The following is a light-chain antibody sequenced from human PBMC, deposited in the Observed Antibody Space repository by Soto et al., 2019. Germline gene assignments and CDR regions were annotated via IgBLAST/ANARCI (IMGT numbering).Light chain of an antibody. V-gene: IGKV3-11*01. CDR2: HTS. J-gene: IGKJ1*01. CDR1: ENVGSY. CDR3: QQAGNRPPRT. Sequence: EVVLPLSPATLSLSPGESATLSCRASENVGSYLAWYQQRPDQAPRLVVYHTSTRATGIPARFSGSGSGTDFTLTISSLEPEDFAVYYCQQAGNRPPRTFGQGTKVDIK.